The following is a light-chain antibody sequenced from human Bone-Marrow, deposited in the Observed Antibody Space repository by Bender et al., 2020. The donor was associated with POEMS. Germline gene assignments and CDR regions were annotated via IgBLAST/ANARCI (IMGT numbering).Light chain of an antibody. CDR2: DVN. CDR1: SSDIGGYNY. Sequence: QSALTQPASVSGSPGQSITISCTGTSSDIGGYNYVSWYQQHPGKAPKLMILDVNSRPSGVSHRFSGSKSGNTASLTISGLQAEDEADYYCISYASSSTLVCGAGTKLTVL. V-gene: IGLV2-14*03. CDR3: ISYASSSTLV. J-gene: IGLJ3*02.